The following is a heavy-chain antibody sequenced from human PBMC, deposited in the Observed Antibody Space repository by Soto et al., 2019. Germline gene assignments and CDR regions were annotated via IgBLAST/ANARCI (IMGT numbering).Heavy chain of an antibody. CDR3: ATHARVPVAHMYAFDI. J-gene: IGHJ3*02. Sequence: QLQLQESGPGLVKPSETLSLTCTVSGGSISSSSYYWGWIRQPPGKGLEWIGSIYSSGSTYYNPSLKSRVTESVDTSKNQFSRKLSSVTAADTAVYYCATHARVPVAHMYAFDIWGQGTMVTVSS. CDR1: GGSISSSSYY. D-gene: IGHD2-2*01. CDR2: IYSSGST. V-gene: IGHV4-39*01.